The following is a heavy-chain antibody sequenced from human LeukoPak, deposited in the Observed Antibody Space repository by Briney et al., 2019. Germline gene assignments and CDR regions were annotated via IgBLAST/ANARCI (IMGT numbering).Heavy chain of an antibody. D-gene: IGHD3-10*01. CDR1: GFTFSSYG. CDR3: ASERSGSYGY. V-gene: IGHV3-30*03. Sequence: PGRSLRLSCAASGFTFSSYGMHWVRQAPGKGLEWVAVISYDGSNKYYADSVKGRFTISRDNSKNTLYLQMGSLRAEDMAVYYCASERSGSYGYWGQGTLVTVSS. J-gene: IGHJ4*02. CDR2: ISYDGSNK.